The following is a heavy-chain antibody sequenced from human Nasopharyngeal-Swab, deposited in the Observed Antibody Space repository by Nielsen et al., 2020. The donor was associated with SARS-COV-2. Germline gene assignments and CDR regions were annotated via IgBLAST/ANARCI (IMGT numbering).Heavy chain of an antibody. CDR1: GFTFGTPA. Sequence: ESLKISCVGSGFTFGTPAMTWVRQAPGKGLEWVSSVSESGDVTYYADSVKGRFTISRDNSKNTLYLQMNSLRAEDTAVYYCAMGSSGTTGEGYWGQGALVTVSS. CDR2: VSESGDVT. CDR3: AMGSSGTTGEGY. D-gene: IGHD3-10*01. V-gene: IGHV3-23*01. J-gene: IGHJ4*02.